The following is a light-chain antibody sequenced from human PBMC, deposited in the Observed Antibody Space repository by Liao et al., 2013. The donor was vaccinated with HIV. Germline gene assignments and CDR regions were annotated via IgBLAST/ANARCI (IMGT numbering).Light chain of an antibody. CDR1: NIGNKS. Sequence: SYVLTQPPSVSVAPGKTARITCGGNNIGNKSVHWYRQKPGQAPVLVIYYDSDRPSGIPERFSGSNSANTATLTISRVEAGDEADYYCQVWGTTTDHWVFGGGTRLTVL. V-gene: IGLV3-21*04. CDR2: YDS. CDR3: QVWGTTTDHWV. J-gene: IGLJ3*02.